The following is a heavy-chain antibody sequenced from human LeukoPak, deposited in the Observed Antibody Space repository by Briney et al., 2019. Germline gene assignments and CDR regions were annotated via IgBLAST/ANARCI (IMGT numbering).Heavy chain of an antibody. V-gene: IGHV1-18*01. CDR2: ISAYNGNT. CDR3: ARGEAVAGPYYYYYYGVDV. CDR1: GYTFTSYG. Sequence: ASVKVSCKASGYTFTSYGISWVRQAPRQGLEWMGWISAYNGNTNYAQKLQGRVTMTTDTSTSTAYMELRSLRSDDTAVYYCARGEAVAGPYYYYYYGVDVWGQGTTVTVSS. D-gene: IGHD6-19*01. J-gene: IGHJ6*02.